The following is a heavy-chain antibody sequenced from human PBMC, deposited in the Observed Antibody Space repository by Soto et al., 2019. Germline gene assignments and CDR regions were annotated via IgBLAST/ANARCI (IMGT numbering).Heavy chain of an antibody. Sequence: ETLSLTCTVSGGSMSSYYWSWIRQPPGTGLEWIGYIYYSGSTNYNPSLKSRVTISVDTSKNQFSLKLSSVTAADTAVYYCASSNIAAAGFYYYGMDVWGRGTTVTVSS. D-gene: IGHD6-13*01. J-gene: IGHJ6*02. CDR3: ASSNIAAAGFYYYGMDV. V-gene: IGHV4-59*01. CDR2: IYYSGST. CDR1: GGSMSSYY.